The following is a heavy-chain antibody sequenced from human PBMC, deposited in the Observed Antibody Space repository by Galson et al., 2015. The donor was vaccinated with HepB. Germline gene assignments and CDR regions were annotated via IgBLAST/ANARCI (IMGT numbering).Heavy chain of an antibody. CDR1: GFRFDDYG. CDR3: ARDRPPGIATAGSFQH. J-gene: IGHJ1*01. Sequence: SLRLSCAVSGFRFDDYGMSWVRQAPGKGLEWVSGINWNGGSTDYADSVKGRFTISRDNAKNSLYLQMNSLRAEDTAVYYCARDRPPGIATAGSFQHWGQGTLVTVSS. CDR2: INWNGGST. D-gene: IGHD6-13*01. V-gene: IGHV3-20*04.